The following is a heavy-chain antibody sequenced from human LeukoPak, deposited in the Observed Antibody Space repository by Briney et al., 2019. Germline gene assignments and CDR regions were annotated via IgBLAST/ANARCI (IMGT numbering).Heavy chain of an antibody. CDR2: VFSGNT. J-gene: IGHJ4*02. CDR3: ARLRGSYYYFDS. D-gene: IGHD1-26*01. V-gene: IGHV4-38-2*01. CDR1: GYSIRGGYY. Sequence: PSETLSLTCAVSGYSIRGGYYWGWIRQPPGKGLEWIGSVFSGNTYYNPSLKSRVIISVDTSKNQFSLDLSSVTAADTAVYYCARLRGSYYYFDSWGQGTLVTVSS.